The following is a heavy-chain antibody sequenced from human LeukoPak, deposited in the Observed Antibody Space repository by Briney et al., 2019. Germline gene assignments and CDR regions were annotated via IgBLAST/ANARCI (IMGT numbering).Heavy chain of an antibody. CDR2: ISANNGNT. Sequence: ASVKVSCKASGYTFTGYYMHWVRQAPGQGPEWMAWISANNGNTNYAQKFQGRVTMTTDTSTSTAYMELRSLRSDDTAVYYCARETPLSSRGNWFDPWGQGTLVTVSS. V-gene: IGHV1-18*04. CDR1: GYTFTGYY. D-gene: IGHD6-6*01. J-gene: IGHJ5*02. CDR3: ARETPLSSRGNWFDP.